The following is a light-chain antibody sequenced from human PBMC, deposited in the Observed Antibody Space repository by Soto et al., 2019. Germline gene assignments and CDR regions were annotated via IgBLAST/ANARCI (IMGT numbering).Light chain of an antibody. CDR1: QSVGIN. CDR2: DAS. V-gene: IGKV3-15*01. Sequence: EIVMAQSPATLSVSPGERATLSCWASQSVGINLAWYQQKSGQAPRLLIYDASTRATGIQSRFSGSGSGTVFTLTIDSRQAEDFAVYFCQQYDNWPPAYTFGQGTKLEIK. J-gene: IGKJ2*01. CDR3: QQYDNWPPAYT.